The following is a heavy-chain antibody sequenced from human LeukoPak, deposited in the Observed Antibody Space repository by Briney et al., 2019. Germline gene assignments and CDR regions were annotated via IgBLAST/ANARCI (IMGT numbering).Heavy chain of an antibody. V-gene: IGHV3-9*01. CDR3: AETPFPGMAVAGTFDY. D-gene: IGHD6-19*01. CDR2: ISWNSGSI. Sequence: PGRSLRLSCAASGFTFDDYAMHWVRQAPGKGLEWVSGISWNSGSIGYADSVKGRFTISRDNAENSLYLQMNSLRAEDTALYYCAETPFPGMAVAGTFDYWGQGTLVTVSS. CDR1: GFTFDDYA. J-gene: IGHJ4*02.